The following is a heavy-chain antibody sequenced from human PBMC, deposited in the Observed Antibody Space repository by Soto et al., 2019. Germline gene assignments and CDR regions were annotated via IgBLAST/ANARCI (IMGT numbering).Heavy chain of an antibody. CDR3: ASCYGDYEFPCEY. D-gene: IGHD4-17*01. V-gene: IGHV3-48*02. Sequence: GGSLRLSCAGSGFTFTDYSMIWVRQAPGKGLEWISYMSSTSNIAYYVDSVNGRFTTSRDNDKNSLYLQMNSLRDEDTAVYYCASCYGDYEFPCEYWGQGTLVTVSS. CDR2: MSSTSNIA. CDR1: GFTFTDYS. J-gene: IGHJ4*02.